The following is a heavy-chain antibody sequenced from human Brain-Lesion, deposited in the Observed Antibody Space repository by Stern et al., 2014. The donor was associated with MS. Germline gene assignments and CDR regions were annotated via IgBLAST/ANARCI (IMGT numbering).Heavy chain of an antibody. D-gene: IGHD2-2*01. CDR2: IFNSGST. CDR3: ARGRVVPGFQYYATDV. V-gene: IGHV4-61*02. CDR1: GGSISSGGYY. J-gene: IGHJ6*02. Sequence: QLQLQESGPGLVKPSQTLSLSCTVSGGSISSGGYYWSWIRQPAGKGLEWIGRIFNSGSTSYTPPLKSRVTISIDTSKNQFSRRLNSMTAADTAVYYCARGRVVPGFQYYATDVWGQGTTVIVSS.